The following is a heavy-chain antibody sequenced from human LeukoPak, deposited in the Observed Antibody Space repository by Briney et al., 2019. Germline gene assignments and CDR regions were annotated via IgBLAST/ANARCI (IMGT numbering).Heavy chain of an antibody. V-gene: IGHV4-34*01. CDR1: GGSFSGSY. Sequence: PSETLSLTCAVYGGSFSGSYWTWIRQPPGKGLEWIGEINHSGSTNYNPSLKSRVTISLDTSKNQFSLRLSSVTAADTAVYYCARVMTTVTTFKTYSYGMDVWDQGTTVTVSS. J-gene: IGHJ6*02. CDR2: INHSGST. CDR3: ARVMTTVTTFKTYSYGMDV. D-gene: IGHD4-17*01.